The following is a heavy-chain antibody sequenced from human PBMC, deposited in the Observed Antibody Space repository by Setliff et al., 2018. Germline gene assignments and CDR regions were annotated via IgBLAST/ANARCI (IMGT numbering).Heavy chain of an antibody. D-gene: IGHD2-2*01. CDR1: GYSISSDYY. J-gene: IGHJ3*02. V-gene: IGHV4-38-2*01. CDR2: MYHSGST. CDR3: ARALGYCSRTSCYADAFDI. Sequence: NPSETLSITCAVSGYSISSDYYWGWIRQPPGKGLEWIGSMYHSGSTYYNPSLKSRVTISVDTSKNQFSLKLNYVTAADTAVYYCARALGYCSRTSCYADAFDIWGQGTMVTVSS.